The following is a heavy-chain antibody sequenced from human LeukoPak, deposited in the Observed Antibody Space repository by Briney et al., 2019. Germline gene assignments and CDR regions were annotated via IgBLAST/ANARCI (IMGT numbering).Heavy chain of an antibody. Sequence: ASVKVSCKASGYSFSDCYINWVRQTPGHGLEWMGWVNPKNGDTKFAPKFQGRVSMTRDNSITTAFMELDRLQSDDTALYYCARDNFDYYNGHGYTTFDYWGQGALVIVSS. V-gene: IGHV1-2*02. CDR1: GYSFSDCY. J-gene: IGHJ4*02. CDR3: ARDNFDYYNGHGYTTFDY. CDR2: VNPKNGDT. D-gene: IGHD3-10*01.